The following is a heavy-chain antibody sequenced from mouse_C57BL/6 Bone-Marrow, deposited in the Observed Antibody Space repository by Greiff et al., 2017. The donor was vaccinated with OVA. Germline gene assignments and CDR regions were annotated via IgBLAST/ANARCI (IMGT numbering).Heavy chain of an antibody. CDR1: GYTFTDYN. CDR2: INPNNGGT. V-gene: IGHV1-18*01. D-gene: IGHD1-1*01. J-gene: IGHJ2*01. Sequence: VQLQQSGPELVKPGASVKIPCKASGYTFTDYNMDWVKQSHGKSLEWIGDINPNNGGTIYNQKFKGKATLTVDKSSSKAYMELRSLTSEATAVYYCARGIYYGSSYYFDYWGQGTTLTVSS. CDR3: ARGIYYGSSYYFDY.